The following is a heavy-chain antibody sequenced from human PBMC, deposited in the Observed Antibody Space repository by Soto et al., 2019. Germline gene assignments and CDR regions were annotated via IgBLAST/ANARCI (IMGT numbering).Heavy chain of an antibody. D-gene: IGHD6-13*01. CDR2: IIPILGIA. V-gene: IGHV1-69*02. Sequence: EASVKVSCKASGGTFSSYTISWVRQAPGQGLEWMGRIIPILGIANYAQKFQGRVTITADKSTSTAYMELSSLRSEDTAVYYCARGQAAAGNWFDPWGQGTLVTVSS. CDR3: ARGQAAAGNWFDP. J-gene: IGHJ5*02. CDR1: GGTFSSYT.